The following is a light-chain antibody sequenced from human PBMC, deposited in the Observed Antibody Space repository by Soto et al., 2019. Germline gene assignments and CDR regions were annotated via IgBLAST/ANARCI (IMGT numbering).Light chain of an antibody. CDR1: QSLLQTNGYNY. V-gene: IGKV2-28*01. Sequence: DIVMTQSPLSLPVTPGEPASISCRSSQSLLQTNGYNYLAWYLQKPGQSPQLLISLSSNRASGVPDGVSGSGSGTDFTLKISRVEAEDVLVYYCMQALQAPWTFGQGTTVESK. J-gene: IGKJ1*01. CDR3: MQALQAPWT. CDR2: LSS.